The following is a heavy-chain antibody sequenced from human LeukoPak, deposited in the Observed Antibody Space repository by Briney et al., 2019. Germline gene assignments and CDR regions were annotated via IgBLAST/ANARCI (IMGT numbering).Heavy chain of an antibody. CDR2: IRSKANSHAT. CDR3: SRPGYNYGDDY. D-gene: IGHD5-18*01. V-gene: IGHV3-73*01. CDR1: GFTFSGSG. Sequence: GGSLRLSCAASGFTFSGSGIPWVRQAAGKGLEWVGRIRSKANSHATEYAESVKGRFPISRDDSKNTAFLQMNSLKTEDTAVYYCSRPGYNYGDDYWGQGTQVTVSS. J-gene: IGHJ4*02.